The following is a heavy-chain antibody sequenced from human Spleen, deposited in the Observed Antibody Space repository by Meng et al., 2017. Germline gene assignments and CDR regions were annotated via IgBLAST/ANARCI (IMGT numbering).Heavy chain of an antibody. CDR1: GFTFNNYA. CDR3: ARSPIDKYDLSALPLDY. D-gene: IGHD3-22*01. V-gene: IGHV3-23*01. Sequence: GESLKISCAASGFTFNNYAMTWVRQSPGKGLEWVSAIGGGGGTDYADSVKGRFTTSRDNSKNTVFLQINSLRAEDTAVYYCARSPIDKYDLSALPLDYWGQGTLVTVSS. J-gene: IGHJ4*02. CDR2: IGGGGGT.